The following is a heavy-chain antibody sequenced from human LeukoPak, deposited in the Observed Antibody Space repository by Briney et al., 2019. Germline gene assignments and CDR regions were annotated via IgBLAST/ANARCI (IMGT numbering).Heavy chain of an antibody. CDR3: AKEIAAIGLPAVDY. CDR1: GFTFSSYV. Sequence: GRSLRLSCAASGFTFSSYVIHWVRQAPGKGLEWVAVISYDGRNKYYADSVKGRFTISRDNSKNTLYLQMNSLRAADTAIYYCAKEIAAIGLPAVDYWGQGTLVTVSS. CDR2: ISYDGRNK. D-gene: IGHD6-13*01. V-gene: IGHV3-30*04. J-gene: IGHJ4*02.